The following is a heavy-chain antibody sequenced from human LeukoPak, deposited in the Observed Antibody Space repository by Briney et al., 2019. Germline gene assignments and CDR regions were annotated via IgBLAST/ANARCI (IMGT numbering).Heavy chain of an antibody. J-gene: IGHJ4*02. CDR2: IYYSGST. CDR1: GDSINNYY. CDR3: ARDVSGSYLDY. D-gene: IGHD1-26*01. V-gene: IGHV4-39*07. Sequence: SETLSLTCTVSGDSINNYYWGWIRQPPGKGLEWIGSIYYSGSTYYNPSLKSRVTISVETSKNQFSLKLSSVTAADTAVYYCARDVSGSYLDYWGQGTLVTVSS.